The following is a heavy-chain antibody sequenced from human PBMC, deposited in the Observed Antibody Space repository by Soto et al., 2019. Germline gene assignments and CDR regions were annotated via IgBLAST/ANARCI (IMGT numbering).Heavy chain of an antibody. V-gene: IGHV4-59*01. Sequence: SETLSLTCTVSDGSISTYFWSWIRQSPGKGLEWIGDIYYSGSTNYNPSLKSRVTISVDTSKNQFSLNLSSVTAAYTAVYYCARNPYNGGWFFDFWGQGALVTVSP. J-gene: IGHJ4*02. CDR3: ARNPYNGGWFFDF. CDR2: IYYSGST. D-gene: IGHD6-19*01. CDR1: DGSISTYF.